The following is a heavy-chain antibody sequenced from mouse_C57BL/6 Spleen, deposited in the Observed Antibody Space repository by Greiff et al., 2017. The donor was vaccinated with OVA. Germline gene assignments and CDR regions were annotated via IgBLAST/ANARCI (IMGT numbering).Heavy chain of an antibody. J-gene: IGHJ3*01. D-gene: IGHD3-2*02. CDR1: GFTFSSYA. CDR2: ISDGGSYT. Sequence: EVKVVESGGGLVKPGGSPKLSCAASGFTFSSYAMSWVRQTPEKRLEWVATISDGGSYTYYPDNVKGRFTISRDNAKNNLYLQMSHLKSEDTAMYYCARDEGQLRLLFAYWGQGTLVTVSA. V-gene: IGHV5-4*01. CDR3: ARDEGQLRLLFAY.